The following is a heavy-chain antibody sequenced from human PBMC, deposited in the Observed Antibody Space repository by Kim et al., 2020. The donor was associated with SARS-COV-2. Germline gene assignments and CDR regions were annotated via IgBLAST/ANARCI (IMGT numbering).Heavy chain of an antibody. J-gene: IGHJ3*02. D-gene: IGHD3-10*01. CDR2: INPNSGGT. V-gene: IGHV1-2*06. Sequence: ASVKVSCTTSGYTFTDDYIHWVRQAPGQGPEWMGRINPNSGGTNYAQKFQDRVTVTRDTSIRTAYMEVSRLRSDDTAIYYCARQDARRRGDAFDIWGQGT. CDR1: GYTFTDDY. CDR3: ARQDARRRGDAFDI.